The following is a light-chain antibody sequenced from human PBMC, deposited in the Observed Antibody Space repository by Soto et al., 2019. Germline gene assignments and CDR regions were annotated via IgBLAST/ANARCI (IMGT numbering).Light chain of an antibody. CDR1: QDLITW. Sequence: DIQMTQSPSYVSASEGDRVTITCRASQDLITWLAWFQQKPGKAPRLLIYSASTLQRGVPSRFSGSGSWTEFTLTINRLQPEDVATYVCQQSDSFPFIIGPGTKVDV. CDR2: SAS. J-gene: IGKJ3*01. CDR3: QQSDSFPFI. V-gene: IGKV1-12*01.